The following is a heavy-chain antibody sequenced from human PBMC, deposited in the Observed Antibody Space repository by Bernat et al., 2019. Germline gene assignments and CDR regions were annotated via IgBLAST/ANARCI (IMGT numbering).Heavy chain of an antibody. CDR1: GYTCTGYY. Sequence: QVQLVQSGAEVKKPGASVKVSCKASGYTCTGYYMHWVRQAPGQGLEWMGWINPNSGGTNYAQKFQGSVTMTRDTSISTAYMELSRLRSDDTAVYYCARGGGIAAADTEFDYWGQGTLVTVSS. V-gene: IGHV1-2*04. CDR2: INPNSGGT. J-gene: IGHJ4*02. D-gene: IGHD6-13*01. CDR3: ARGGGIAAADTEFDY.